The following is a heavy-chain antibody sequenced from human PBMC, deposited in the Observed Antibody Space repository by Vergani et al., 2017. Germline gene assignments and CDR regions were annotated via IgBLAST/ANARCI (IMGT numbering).Heavy chain of an antibody. Sequence: VQLVQSGAEVKKPGSSVKVSCKASGGTFTIYTTTWLRQAPGQGLEWMVRIIPIFGTANYAQKFQGRITITADESTSTAYMELSSLRSDDTAMYFCARGMGAQQLVRDHYYGMDVWGQGTTVTVSS. CDR3: ARGMGAQQLVRDHYYGMDV. CDR2: IIPIFGTA. D-gene: IGHD6-13*01. J-gene: IGHJ6*02. V-gene: IGHV1-69*15. CDR1: GGTFTIYT.